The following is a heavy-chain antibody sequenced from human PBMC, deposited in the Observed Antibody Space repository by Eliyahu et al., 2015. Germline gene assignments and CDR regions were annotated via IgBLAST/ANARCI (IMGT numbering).Heavy chain of an antibody. CDR2: IYYRGTT. D-gene: IGHD6-13*01. V-gene: IGHV4-31*03. CDR1: GGSISSEDYY. Sequence: QVQLQESGPGLVKPSQTLSLTCTVSGGSISSEDYYWSWIRQSPGKGLEWIGYIYYRGTTYHNPSLQSRVIISIDTSKNQFYLNLSSVTAADTAMYYCAREHISNWYADNWGQGTLVTVSS. CDR3: AREHISNWYADN. J-gene: IGHJ4*02.